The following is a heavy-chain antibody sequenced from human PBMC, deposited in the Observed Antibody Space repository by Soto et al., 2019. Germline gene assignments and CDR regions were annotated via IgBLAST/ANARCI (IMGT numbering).Heavy chain of an antibody. D-gene: IGHD5-12*01. CDR3: ARGGRDGYNYYYYYGMDV. J-gene: IGHJ6*02. V-gene: IGHV4-59*01. CDR1: GGSISSYY. CDR2: IYYSGST. Sequence: SETLSLTCTVSGGSISSYYWSWIRQPPVNGLEWIGYIYYSGSTNYNPSLKSRVTISVDTSKNQFSLKLSSVTAADTAVYYCARGGRDGYNYYYYYGMDVWGQGTTVTVSS.